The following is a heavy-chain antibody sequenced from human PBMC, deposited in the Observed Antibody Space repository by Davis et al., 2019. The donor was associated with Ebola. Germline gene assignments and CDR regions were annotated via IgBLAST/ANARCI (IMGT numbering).Heavy chain of an antibody. J-gene: IGHJ6*02. CDR1: GFNFRTYS. D-gene: IGHD6-25*01. Sequence: PGGSLRLSCVASGFNFRTYSMNWVRQAPGGGLEWVASSGGTYTYTYYIDSVKGRFIISRDNAENTLSLEMNSLRPEDTAVYFCAGRPAAEVTYGMDVWGQGTTVTVSS. CDR3: AGRPAAEVTYGMDV. V-gene: IGHV3-21*01. CDR2: SGGTYTYT.